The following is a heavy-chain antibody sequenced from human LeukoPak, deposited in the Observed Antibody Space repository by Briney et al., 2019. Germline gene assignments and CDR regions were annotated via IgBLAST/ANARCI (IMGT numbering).Heavy chain of an antibody. D-gene: IGHD5-18*01. CDR2: IYYSGST. V-gene: IGHV4-59*01. CDR1: GGSISSYY. Sequence: SETLSLTCTVSGGSISSYYWSWIRQPPGKGLEWIGYIYYSGSTNYNPSLKSRVTISVDTSKNQFSLKLSSVTAADTAVYYCARALRGFTYSFYYWGQGTLATVSS. CDR3: ARALRGFTYSFYY. J-gene: IGHJ4*02.